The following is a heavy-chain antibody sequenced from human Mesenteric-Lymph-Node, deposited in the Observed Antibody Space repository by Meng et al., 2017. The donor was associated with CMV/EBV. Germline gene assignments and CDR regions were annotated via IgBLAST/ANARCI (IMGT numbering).Heavy chain of an antibody. CDR1: SISSGGYY. CDR3: ARVHYSYCSGGSCYYFDY. J-gene: IGHJ4*02. V-gene: IGHV4-31*02. Sequence: SISSGGYYWSWISQHPGKGLEWIGYIYYSGSTYYNPSLKSRVTISVDTSKNQFSLKLSSVTAADTAVYYCARVHYSYCSGGSCYYFDYWGQGTLVTVSS. D-gene: IGHD2-15*01. CDR2: IYYSGST.